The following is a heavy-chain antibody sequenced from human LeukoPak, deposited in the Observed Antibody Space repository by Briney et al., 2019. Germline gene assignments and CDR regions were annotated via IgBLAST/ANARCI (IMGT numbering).Heavy chain of an antibody. J-gene: IGHJ4*02. CDR1: GGSISSGGYY. Sequence: PSETLSLTCTVSGGSISSGGYYWSWIRQHPGKGLEWIGYIYYSGSTYYNPPLKSRVTISVDTSKNQFSLKLSSVTAADTAVYYCARLADYYDSSGYSYYFDYWGQGTLVTVSS. CDR2: IYYSGST. CDR3: ARLADYYDSSGYSYYFDY. V-gene: IGHV4-31*03. D-gene: IGHD3-22*01.